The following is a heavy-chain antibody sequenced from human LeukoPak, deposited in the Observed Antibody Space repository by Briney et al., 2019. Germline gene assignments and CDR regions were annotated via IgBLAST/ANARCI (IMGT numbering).Heavy chain of an antibody. Sequence: ASVKVSCKASGGTFSSYAISWVRQAPGQGLEWMGWINPNSGGTNYAQKFQGRVTITRDTSASTAYMELSSLRSDDTAVYYCARGIGAVAVTFDYWGQGTLVTVSS. D-gene: IGHD6-19*01. CDR2: INPNSGGT. V-gene: IGHV1-18*01. CDR3: ARGIGAVAVTFDY. J-gene: IGHJ4*02. CDR1: GGTFSSYA.